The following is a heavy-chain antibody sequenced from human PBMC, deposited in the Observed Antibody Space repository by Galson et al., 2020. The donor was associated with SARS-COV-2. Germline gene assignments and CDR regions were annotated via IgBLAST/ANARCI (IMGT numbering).Heavy chain of an antibody. CDR1: GFTFNTYD. J-gene: IGHJ4*02. CDR3: ATGPTVPWYYFDY. Sequence: GESLKISCAGSGFTFNTYDMHWVRQATGQGLAWVSVIGTAGDTYYLGSVKGRFTISRENAKNSFHLQMNILRVEDTAVYYCATGPTVPWYYFDYWGQGTLVTVSS. V-gene: IGHV3-13*01. D-gene: IGHD4-17*01. CDR2: IGTAGDT.